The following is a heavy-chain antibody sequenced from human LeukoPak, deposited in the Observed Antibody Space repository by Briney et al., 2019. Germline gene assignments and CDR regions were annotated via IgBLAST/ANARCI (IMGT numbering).Heavy chain of an antibody. CDR2: IYYSGST. V-gene: IGHV4-39*01. CDR1: GASISSSSYY. Sequence: SETLSLTCTVSGASISSSSYYWGWIRQPPGKGLEWIGSIYYSGSTYYNPSLKSRVTISVDTSKNQFSLKLSSVTAADTAVYYCARVHSSSWYAFWDYWGQGTLVTVSS. CDR3: ARVHSSSWYAFWDY. J-gene: IGHJ4*02. D-gene: IGHD6-13*01.